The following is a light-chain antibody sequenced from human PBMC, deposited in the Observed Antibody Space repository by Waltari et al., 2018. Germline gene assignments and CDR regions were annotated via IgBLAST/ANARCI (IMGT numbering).Light chain of an antibody. J-gene: IGKJ2*01. V-gene: IGKV3-15*01. CDR2: GAS. CDR1: QSLGTN. CDR3: QQYNNWPLYN. Sequence: ETVMTQSPATLSVSPGGSATLSCRARQSLGTNLAWYQQTPGQAPRLLIYGASSRATGVPARFSGSGSGTDFTLTISSLQSEDFVVYYCQQYNNWPLYNFGQGTKLEI.